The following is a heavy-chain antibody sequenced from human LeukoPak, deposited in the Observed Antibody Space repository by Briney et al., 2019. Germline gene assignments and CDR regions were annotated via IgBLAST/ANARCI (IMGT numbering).Heavy chain of an antibody. CDR3: ARLTGTTVVRYFDWLTYAFDY. V-gene: IGHV4-39*01. D-gene: IGHD3-9*01. Sequence: SETLSLTCTVSGGSISSSSYYWGWIRQPPGKGLEWIGSIYYSGSTYYNPSLKSRVTISVDTSKNQFSLKLSSVTAADTAVYYCARLTGTTVVRYFDWLTYAFDYWGQGTLATVSS. J-gene: IGHJ4*02. CDR1: GGSISSSSYY. CDR2: IYYSGST.